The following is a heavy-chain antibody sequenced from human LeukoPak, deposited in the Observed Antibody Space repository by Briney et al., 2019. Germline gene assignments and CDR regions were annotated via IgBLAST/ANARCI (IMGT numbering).Heavy chain of an antibody. V-gene: IGHV4-59*08. D-gene: IGHD3-10*01. J-gene: IGHJ4*02. Sequence: PSETLSLTCTVSGGSISSYYWSWIRQPPGKGLEWIGYIYYSGSTNYNPSLKSRVTISVDTSKNQFSLKLSSVTAADTAVYYCARQGGYYYGSGSYECLDYWGQGTLVTVSS. CDR2: IYYSGST. CDR1: GGSISSYY. CDR3: ARQGGYYYGSGSYECLDY.